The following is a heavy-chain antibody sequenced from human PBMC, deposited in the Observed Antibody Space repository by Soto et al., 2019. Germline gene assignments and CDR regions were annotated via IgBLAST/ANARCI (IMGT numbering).Heavy chain of an antibody. CDR3: ARDLPDYYDSSGYYSRWGPSHAFDI. D-gene: IGHD3-22*01. CDR1: GYTFTSYA. J-gene: IGHJ3*02. Sequence: ASVKVSCKASGYTFTSYAMHWVRQAPGQRLEWMGWINAGNGNTKYSQKFQGRVTITRDTSASTAYMELSSLRSGDTAVYYCARDLPDYYDSSGYYSRWGPSHAFDIWGQGTMVTVSS. CDR2: INAGNGNT. V-gene: IGHV1-3*01.